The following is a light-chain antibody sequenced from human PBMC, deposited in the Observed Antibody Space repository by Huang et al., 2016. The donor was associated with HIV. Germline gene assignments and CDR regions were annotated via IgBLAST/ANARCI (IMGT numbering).Light chain of an antibody. Sequence: ELVLTQSPGTLSLSPGERATLSCRASQSISSSSLAWYLQKPGQAPTRLIHGASTRATDIPDRFSGSWSGTDFTLTISRLEPEDFAVYYCHQYGSPPFTFGPGTKVDIK. J-gene: IGKJ3*01. CDR2: GAS. V-gene: IGKV3-20*01. CDR3: HQYGSPPFT. CDR1: QSISSSS.